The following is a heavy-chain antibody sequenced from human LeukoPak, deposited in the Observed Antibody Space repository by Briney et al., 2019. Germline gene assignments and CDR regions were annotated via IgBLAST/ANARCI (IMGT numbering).Heavy chain of an antibody. V-gene: IGHV3-23*01. D-gene: IGHD2-15*01. CDR1: GFTFSSYA. CDR3: AKDRFIRNGGHPYGMDV. J-gene: IGHJ6*02. CDR2: ISGSGGST. Sequence: GGSLRLSCAASGFTFSSYAMSWVRQAPEKGLEWVSAISGSGGSTYYADSVKGRFTISRDNSKNTLYLQMNSLRAEDTAVYYCAKDRFIRNGGHPYGMDVWGQGTTVTVSS.